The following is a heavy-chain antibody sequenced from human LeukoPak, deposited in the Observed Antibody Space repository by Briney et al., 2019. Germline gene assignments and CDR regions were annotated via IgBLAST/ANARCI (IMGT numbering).Heavy chain of an antibody. D-gene: IGHD3-22*01. Sequence: PSETLSLTCAVYGGSFSGYYWSWIRQPAGKGLEWIGRIYTSGSTNYNPSLKSRVTMSVDTSKNQFSLKLSSVTAADTAVYYCARDLGDDYYYDSSGYAFDIWGQGTMVTVSS. CDR3: ARDLGDDYYYDSSGYAFDI. V-gene: IGHV4-4*07. CDR2: IYTSGST. J-gene: IGHJ3*02. CDR1: GGSFSGYY.